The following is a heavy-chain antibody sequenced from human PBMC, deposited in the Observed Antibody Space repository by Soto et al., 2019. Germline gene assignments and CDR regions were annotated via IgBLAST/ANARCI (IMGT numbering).Heavy chain of an antibody. V-gene: IGHV4-61*01. J-gene: IGHJ5*02. CDR1: GGSISSEYYH. D-gene: IGHD3-3*01. CDR3: ARTYYDFWSGLNWFDP. CDR2: IYYSGST. Sequence: SETLSLTCTVSGGSISSEYYHWTWIRQAPGKGLEWIGYIYYSGSTNYNPPLKSRVTISVDTSKNQFSLKLSSVTAADTAVYYCARTYYDFWSGLNWFDPWGQGTLVTVSS.